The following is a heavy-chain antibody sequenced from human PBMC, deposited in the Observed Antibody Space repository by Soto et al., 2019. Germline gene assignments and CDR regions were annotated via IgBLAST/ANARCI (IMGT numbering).Heavy chain of an antibody. CDR3: ATDRGDSSGYYY. V-gene: IGHV1-24*01. D-gene: IGHD3-22*01. J-gene: IGHJ4*02. Sequence: ASVKVSCKASGYTFTSYGISWVRQAPGKGLEWMGGFDPEDGETIYAQKFQGRVTMTEDTSTDTAYMEPSSLRSEDTAVYYCATDRGDSSGYYYWGQGTLVTVSS. CDR1: GYTFTSYG. CDR2: FDPEDGET.